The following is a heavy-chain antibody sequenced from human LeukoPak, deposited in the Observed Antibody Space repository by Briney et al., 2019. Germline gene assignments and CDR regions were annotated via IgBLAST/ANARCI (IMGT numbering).Heavy chain of an antibody. CDR3: TTGDFDWLLPFDY. J-gene: IGHJ4*02. V-gene: IGHV3-73*01. CDR2: IRSKTYNYAT. CDR1: GLSFSGAA. D-gene: IGHD3-9*01. Sequence: PGGSLKLSCAASGLSFSGAAMHWVRQASGRGLEWVGRIRSKTYNYATTSGASVKGRFTFSRDDSKNTAYLQMNSLKIEDTAVYYCTTGDFDWLLPFDYWGQGTPVTVSS.